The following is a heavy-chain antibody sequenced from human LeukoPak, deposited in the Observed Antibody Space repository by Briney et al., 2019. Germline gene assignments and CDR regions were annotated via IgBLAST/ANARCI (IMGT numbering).Heavy chain of an antibody. CDR2: INPNSGGT. J-gene: IGHJ4*02. V-gene: IGHV1-2*06. CDR3: ARDLCSVEPAAPCYYFDY. Sequence: GASVKVSCKASGYTFTGYYMHWVRQAPGQGLEWMGRINPNSGGTNYAQKFQGRVTMTRDTSISTAYMELSRLRSEDTAVYYCARDLCSVEPAAPCYYFDYWGQGTLVTVSS. D-gene: IGHD2-2*01. CDR1: GYTFTGYY.